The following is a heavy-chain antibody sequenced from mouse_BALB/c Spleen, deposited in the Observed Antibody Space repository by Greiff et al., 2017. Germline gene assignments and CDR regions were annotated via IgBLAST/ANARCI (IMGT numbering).Heavy chain of an antibody. Sequence: EVKLMESGGGLVKPGGSLKLSCAASGFTFSSYTMSWVRQTPEQRLEWVATISSGGSYTYYPDSVKGRFTISRDNATNTLYLQMSSLKSEDTAMYYCTREEGELCFDYWGQGTTLTVSS. D-gene: IGHD2-13*01. J-gene: IGHJ2*01. CDR1: GFTFSSYT. CDR2: ISSGGSYT. CDR3: TREEGELCFDY. V-gene: IGHV5-6-4*01.